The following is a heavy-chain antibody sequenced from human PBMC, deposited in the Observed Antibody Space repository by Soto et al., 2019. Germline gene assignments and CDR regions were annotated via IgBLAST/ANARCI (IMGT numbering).Heavy chain of an antibody. CDR2: IYPGDSDT. Sequence: GESLKISCKGSGYSFTSYWIGWVRQMPGKGLEWMGIIYPGDSDTRYSPSFQGQVTISADKSISTAYLQWSSLKASDTAMYYCASPADSSGPGYYYYGMDVWGQGTTVTVSS. V-gene: IGHV5-51*01. CDR1: GYSFTSYW. D-gene: IGHD3-22*01. CDR3: ASPADSSGPGYYYYGMDV. J-gene: IGHJ6*02.